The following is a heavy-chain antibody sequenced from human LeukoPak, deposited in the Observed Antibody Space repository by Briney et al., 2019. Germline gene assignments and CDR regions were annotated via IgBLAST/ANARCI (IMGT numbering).Heavy chain of an antibody. D-gene: IGHD4-23*01. J-gene: IGHJ4*02. V-gene: IGHV3-9*01. Sequence: PGRSLRLSCAASGFTFDDYAMHWVRQAPGKGLEWVSGISWNSGSIDYADSVKSRFTISRDNAKNSLYLQMNSLRPEDTAFYYCAKAEGFFGGYYDHWGQGTLVTVSS. CDR1: GFTFDDYA. CDR2: ISWNSGSI. CDR3: AKAEGFFGGYYDH.